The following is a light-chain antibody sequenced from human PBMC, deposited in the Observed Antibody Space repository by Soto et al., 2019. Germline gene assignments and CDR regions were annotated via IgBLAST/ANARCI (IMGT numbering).Light chain of an antibody. V-gene: IGLV1-44*01. CDR3: AAWDDSLNGHV. Sequence: QSVLTQPHSASGTPGQRVTISCSGSSSNIGTSSVHWFQQLPGTAPKLLISTTNQRPSGVPERFSGSKSGTSVSLAISGLQSEEEADYYCAAWDDSLNGHVFGTGTNVTVL. CDR2: TTN. J-gene: IGLJ1*01. CDR1: SSNIGTSS.